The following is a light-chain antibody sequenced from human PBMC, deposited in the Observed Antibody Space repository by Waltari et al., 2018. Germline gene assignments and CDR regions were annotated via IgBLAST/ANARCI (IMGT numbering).Light chain of an antibody. CDR3: CSYADGNTYL. J-gene: IGLJ1*01. Sequence: QSALTQPRSVSGSPGQSVTIPCTGTSSDVGGYMYVSWYQQRPGQAPNLLIYDLTYRPSGVPDRFSGSKPGKSASLTLSGLQAEDEADYYCCSYADGNTYLFGTGTFVTVL. CDR1: SSDVGGYMY. CDR2: DLT. V-gene: IGLV2-11*01.